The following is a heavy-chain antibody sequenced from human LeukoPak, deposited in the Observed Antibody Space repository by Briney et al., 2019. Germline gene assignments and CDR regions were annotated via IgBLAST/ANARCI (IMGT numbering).Heavy chain of an antibody. CDR3: TKASAARCIGVFCYPFDH. CDR1: GFTFSSYG. CDR2: ISGSGGST. Sequence: GGTLRLSCAASGFTFSSYGMSWVRQAPGKGLEWVSAISGSGGSTYHADSVKGRFTISRDNSKNILYLQMNSLRVEDTAVYYCTKASAARCIGVFCYPFDHWGQGTLVTVSS. J-gene: IGHJ4*02. D-gene: IGHD2-15*01. V-gene: IGHV3-23*01.